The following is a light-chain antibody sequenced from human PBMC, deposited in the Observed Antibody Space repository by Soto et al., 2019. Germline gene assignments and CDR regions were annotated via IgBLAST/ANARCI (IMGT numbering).Light chain of an antibody. V-gene: IGKV3-20*01. CDR2: ADS. J-gene: IGKJ1*01. Sequence: EIVLTQSPATLSFSPGETATLSCMASQSVSGYIGWYQQKPGQAPRLLIYADSNRATGIPARFSGSGSGTDFTLTISRLEPEDFAVYYCQQYGSSPSWTFGQGTKVDIK. CDR3: QQYGSSPSWT. CDR1: QSVSGY.